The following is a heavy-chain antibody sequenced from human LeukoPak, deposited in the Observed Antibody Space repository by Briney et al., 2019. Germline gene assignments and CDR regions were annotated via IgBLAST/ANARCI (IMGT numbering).Heavy chain of an antibody. J-gene: IGHJ4*02. Sequence: PGRSLRLSCAASGFTFSSYAMHWVRQAPGKGLEWVAVISYDGSNKYYADSVKGRFTISRDNSKNTLYLQMNSLRAEDTAVYYCAGDVGTAHFDYWGQGTLVTVSS. CDR3: AGDVGTAHFDY. CDR1: GFTFSSYA. V-gene: IGHV3-30-3*01. D-gene: IGHD6-13*01. CDR2: ISYDGSNK.